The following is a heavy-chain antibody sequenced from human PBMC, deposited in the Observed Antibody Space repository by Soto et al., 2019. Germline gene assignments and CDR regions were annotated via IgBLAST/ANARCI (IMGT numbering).Heavy chain of an antibody. J-gene: IGHJ6*02. Sequence: QVQLVQSGAEVKKPGSSVKVSSKASGGTFSSYAISWVRQAPGQGLEWMGGIIPIPGTANYAQKFQGRVTITADESTSTAYMELSSLRSEDTAVYYCARSQGSSTSLEIYYYYYYGMDVWGQGTTVTVSS. D-gene: IGHD2-2*01. V-gene: IGHV1-69*01. CDR1: GGTFSSYA. CDR3: ARSQGSSTSLEIYYYYYYGMDV. CDR2: IIPIPGTA.